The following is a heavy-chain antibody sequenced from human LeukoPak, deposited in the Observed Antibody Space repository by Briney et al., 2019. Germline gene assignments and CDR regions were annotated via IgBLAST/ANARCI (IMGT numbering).Heavy chain of an antibody. Sequence: PGGSLRLSCAGSEFTFRSYSMSCVRQPPGKGLGWVSSISSNGGYIYYADSVKGRFTISRDNARDSVYLQMKSLRAEDTAVYYCASAGPNYDSSGYVYWGQGTPVTVSS. CDR2: ISSNGGYI. V-gene: IGHV3-21*01. D-gene: IGHD3-22*01. J-gene: IGHJ4*02. CDR1: EFTFRSYS. CDR3: ASAGPNYDSSGYVY.